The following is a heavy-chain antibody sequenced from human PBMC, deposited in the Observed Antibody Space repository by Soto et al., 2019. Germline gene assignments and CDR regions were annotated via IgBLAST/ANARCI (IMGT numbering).Heavy chain of an antibody. CDR3: VRGLDSGHPFSDY. V-gene: IGHV3-33*01. CDR2: ISYDGNDK. Sequence: PGGSLRLSCAVSGFTFNNYGMHWVRQAPGRGLEWVATISYDGNDKYYADSVKGRFIISRDNSKSTLNLQMNNLRAEYTALYYCVRGLDSGHPFSDYWGQGTPVTVSS. J-gene: IGHJ4*02. CDR1: GFTFNNYG. D-gene: IGHD5-12*01.